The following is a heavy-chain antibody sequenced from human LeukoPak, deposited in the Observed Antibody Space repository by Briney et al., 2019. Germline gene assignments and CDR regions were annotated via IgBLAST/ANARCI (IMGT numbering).Heavy chain of an antibody. Sequence: PGGSLRLSCAASGFTFNTYAMNWVRQAPGKGLEWVSSISSRSDYIFYADSVKGRFTISRDNAKNSLYLQMNSLRADDTAVYYCARDSSMLRGPLVIYYFDFWGQGTLVTVSS. CDR3: ARDSSMLRGPLVIYYFDF. J-gene: IGHJ4*02. CDR2: ISSRSDYI. CDR1: GFTFNTYA. V-gene: IGHV3-21*04. D-gene: IGHD3-10*01.